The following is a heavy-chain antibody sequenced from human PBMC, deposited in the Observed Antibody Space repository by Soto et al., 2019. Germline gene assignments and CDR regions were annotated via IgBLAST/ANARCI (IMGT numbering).Heavy chain of an antibody. J-gene: IGHJ3*02. Sequence: PSETLSLTCTVSGGSISGYYWSWIRQPPGKGLVWIGYIDYSGSSNYNPSLKSRVTVSVDTSKSQFSLRLSSVTAADTAVYYCARDQTGIAAAGPDTYAFDIWGQGTMVTVSS. D-gene: IGHD6-13*01. CDR1: GGSISGYY. CDR2: IDYSGSS. V-gene: IGHV4-59*01. CDR3: ARDQTGIAAAGPDTYAFDI.